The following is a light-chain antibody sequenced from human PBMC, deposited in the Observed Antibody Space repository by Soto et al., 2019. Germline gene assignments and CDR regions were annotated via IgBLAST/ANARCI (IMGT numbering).Light chain of an antibody. CDR3: QQYNSYSLT. J-gene: IGKJ4*01. V-gene: IGKV1-5*03. CDR2: KAS. Sequence: DIQMTQSPSTLSASVGDRVTITCRASQSISSWLAWYQQKPGKAPKLLIYKASSLESGVPARFSGSGSGTEFTLTISSLQPDDFATYYCQQYNSYSLTFGGGTKVEIK. CDR1: QSISSW.